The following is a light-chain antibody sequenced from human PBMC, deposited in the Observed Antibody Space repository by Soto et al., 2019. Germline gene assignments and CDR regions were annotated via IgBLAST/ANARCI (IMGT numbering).Light chain of an antibody. Sequence: DIQMTQSPSTLSASVGDRVTITCRASQSISNWLAWYQLKPGKAPKLLIYDASTLESGDPSRFSGSGSGTEFTLTISSLQPDDFATYYCQHSASYSTTLGQGPQVGI. V-gene: IGKV1-5*01. CDR1: QSISNW. CDR3: QHSASYSTT. J-gene: IGKJ1*01. CDR2: DAS.